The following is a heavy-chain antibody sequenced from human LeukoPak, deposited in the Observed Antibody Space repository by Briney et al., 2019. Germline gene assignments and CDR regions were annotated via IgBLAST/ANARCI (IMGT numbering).Heavy chain of an antibody. V-gene: IGHV4-61*08. J-gene: IGHJ6*02. CDR1: GGSISSGGYY. D-gene: IGHD5-24*01. Sequence: SETLSLTCTVSGGSISSGGYYWSWIRQPPGKGLEWIGYIYYSGSTNYNPSLKSRVTISVDTSKNQFSLKLSSVTAADTAVYYCARDRFIDGYNLAYYYGMDVWGQGTTVTVSS. CDR2: IYYSGST. CDR3: ARDRFIDGYNLAYYYGMDV.